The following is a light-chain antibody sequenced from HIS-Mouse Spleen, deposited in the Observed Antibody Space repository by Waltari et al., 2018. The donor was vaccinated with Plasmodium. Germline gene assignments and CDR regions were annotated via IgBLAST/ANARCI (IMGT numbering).Light chain of an antibody. Sequence: SYELTQPPPVSVSPGQTARITCHGDASPKKYAYWYQQKSGQATVLVIYADSKRPSGIPERFSGSSSGTMATLTISGAQVEDEADYYCYSTDSSGNHRVFGGGTKLTVL. CDR1: ASPKKY. CDR2: ADS. V-gene: IGLV3-10*01. J-gene: IGLJ3*02. CDR3: YSTDSSGNHRV.